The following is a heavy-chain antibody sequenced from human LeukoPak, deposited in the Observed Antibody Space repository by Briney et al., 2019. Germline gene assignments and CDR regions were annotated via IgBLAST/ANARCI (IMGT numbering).Heavy chain of an antibody. D-gene: IGHD3-16*01. J-gene: IGHJ4*02. CDR1: GGSISSSSYY. V-gene: IGHV4-39*07. Sequence: PSETLSLTCTVSGGSISSSSYYWGWIRQPPGKGLEWIGSIYYSGSTNYNPSLKSRVTISVDTSKNQFSLKLSSVTAADTAVYYCMIRRFRSNKYYFDYWGQGTLVTVSS. CDR2: IYYSGST. CDR3: MIRRFRSNKYYFDY.